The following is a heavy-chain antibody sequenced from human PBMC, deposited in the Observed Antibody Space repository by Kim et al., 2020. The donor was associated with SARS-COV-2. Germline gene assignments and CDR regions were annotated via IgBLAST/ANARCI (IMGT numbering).Heavy chain of an antibody. CDR3: AKDSSSYYYYYGMDV. J-gene: IGHJ6*02. V-gene: IGHV3-23*01. CDR1: GFTFSSYA. CDR2: IGGGCGGA. Sequence: GGSLRLSCAASGFTFSSYAMSWVRQAPGKGLEWVSAIGGGCGGASGGESVKGRFTISRDNSKNTLYLQMNSLRAEDMAVYYCAKDSSSYYYYYGMDVWGQGTTVTVSS. D-gene: IGHD6-6*01.